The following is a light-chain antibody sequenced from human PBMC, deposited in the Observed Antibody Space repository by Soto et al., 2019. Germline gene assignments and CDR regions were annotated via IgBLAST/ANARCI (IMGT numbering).Light chain of an antibody. V-gene: IGKV1-39*01. CDR1: QSISTY. J-gene: IGKJ1*01. Sequence: DIQMTQSPSSLSASVGDRVTITCRASQSISTYLNWYHQKPGRAPKLLIYAASSLQSGVPSRFSGSGSGTDFTHTITSLQPEDFATYYCQQTYNTPRTFGQGTKVEI. CDR3: QQTYNTPRT. CDR2: AAS.